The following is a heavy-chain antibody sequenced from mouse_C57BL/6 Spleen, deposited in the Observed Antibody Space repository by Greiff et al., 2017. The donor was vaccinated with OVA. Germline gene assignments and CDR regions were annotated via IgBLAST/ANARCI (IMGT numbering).Heavy chain of an antibody. CDR3: ARKGYSNFYWYFDV. CDR1: GYSITRGYY. D-gene: IGHD2-5*01. Sequence: EVKLMESGPGLVKPSQSLSLTCSVTGYSITRGYYWNWIRQFPGNKLEWMGYISYDGSNNYNPSLKNRITITRDTSKNQFFLKLNSVTTEDTATYYCARKGYSNFYWYFDVWGTGTTVTVSS. J-gene: IGHJ1*03. CDR2: ISYDGSN. V-gene: IGHV3-6*01.